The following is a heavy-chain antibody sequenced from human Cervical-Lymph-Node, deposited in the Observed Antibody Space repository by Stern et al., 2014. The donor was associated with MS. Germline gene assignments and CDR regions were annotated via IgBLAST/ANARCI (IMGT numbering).Heavy chain of an antibody. J-gene: IGHJ4*02. V-gene: IGHV7-4-1*02. D-gene: IGHD6-13*01. CDR3: ARSQPFSY. CDR1: GSTFTASS. CDR2: INTKTGNP. Sequence: QVQLGQSGSELKQPGASVTVACRVSGSTFTASSISWVRQAPGRGLEWMGWINTKTGNPTYALDFTGRFVFSLDTSVSTAFLQISSLKADDTAVYYCARSQPFSYWGQGTLVTVSP.